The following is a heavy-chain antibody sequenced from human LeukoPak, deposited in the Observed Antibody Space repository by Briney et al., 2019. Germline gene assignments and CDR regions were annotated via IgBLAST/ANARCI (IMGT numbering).Heavy chain of an antibody. Sequence: SETLSLTCTVSGYSISSGYYWGWIRQPPGKGLEWIGSIYHSGTTYYNPSLTSRLTISLDTSKNQFSLRLSSVTDADTAVYYCASTITVTTDYWGQGTLVTVSS. CDR2: IYHSGTT. D-gene: IGHD4-17*01. CDR3: ASTITVTTDY. CDR1: GYSISSGYY. V-gene: IGHV4-38-2*02. J-gene: IGHJ4*02.